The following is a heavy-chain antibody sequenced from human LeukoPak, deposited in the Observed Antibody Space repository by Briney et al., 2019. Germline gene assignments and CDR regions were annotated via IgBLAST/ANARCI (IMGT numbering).Heavy chain of an antibody. J-gene: IGHJ4*02. CDR2: VSSNGAKT. V-gene: IGHV3-23*01. CDR3: WKEEQRVITTGLDY. CDR1: GFTFSSYA. Sequence: GGSLRLSCAASGFTFSSYAITWVRQAPGKGLEWVSAVSSNGAKTYYADSVRGRFTISRDNYKNMVFLQMNSLRAEDTAVYYCWKEEQRVITTGLDYWGQGTLVTVSS. D-gene: IGHD4/OR15-4a*01.